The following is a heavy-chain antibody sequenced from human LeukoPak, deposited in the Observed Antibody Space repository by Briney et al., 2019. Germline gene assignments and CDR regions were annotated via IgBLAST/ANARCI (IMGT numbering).Heavy chain of an antibody. CDR1: GFTFSTFW. Sequence: PGGSLRLSCAASGFTFSTFWMTWVRQAPGKGLEWVANINRDGSQTYDVDSVKRRFTISRDNAQNSLYLQISSLRAEDTAVYYCARSTSPYACSPDLWGQGTLVTVSS. V-gene: IGHV3-7*01. CDR3: ARSTSPYACSPDL. CDR2: INRDGSQT. J-gene: IGHJ4*02. D-gene: IGHD2-15*01.